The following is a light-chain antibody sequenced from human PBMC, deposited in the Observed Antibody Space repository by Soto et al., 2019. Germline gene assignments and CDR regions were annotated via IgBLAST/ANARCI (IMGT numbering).Light chain of an antibody. CDR3: SSYAGNNNLVV. Sequence: QSALTQPPSASGSPGQSVTISCTGTSSDVGAYKYVSWYQQHPGKAPKLMIYEVTKRPSGVPGRFSGSKPGNTASLTVSGLQAEDEADYYCSSYAGNNNLVVFGGGTKLTVL. V-gene: IGLV2-8*01. J-gene: IGLJ2*01. CDR2: EVT. CDR1: SSDVGAYKY.